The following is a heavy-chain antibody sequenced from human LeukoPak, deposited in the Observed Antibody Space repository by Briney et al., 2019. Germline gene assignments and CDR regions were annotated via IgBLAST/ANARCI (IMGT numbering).Heavy chain of an antibody. CDR3: ATTSRYRIDA. V-gene: IGHV4-39*07. D-gene: IGHD2-2*01. CDR2: VYYSGTT. J-gene: IGHJ5*02. CDR1: GGSISLSYYY. Sequence: SETLSLTCSVSGGSISLSYYYWGWIRQPPGKALEWIGSVYYSGTTSYNPSLKSRVTISIDTSKNQFSLNLSSVTAADTALYYCATTSRYRIDAWGQGTLVTVSS.